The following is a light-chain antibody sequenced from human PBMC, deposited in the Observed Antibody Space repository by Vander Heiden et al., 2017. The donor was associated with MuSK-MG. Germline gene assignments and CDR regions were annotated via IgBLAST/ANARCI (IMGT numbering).Light chain of an antibody. V-gene: IGKV3-15*01. CDR2: GAS. J-gene: IGKJ1*01. Sequence: EIVMTQSPATLSVPPGERATLSCRASQSVGNDLAWYQQKPGQAPRLVIYGASTRATGLPARFSGSGSGTEFTLTIASLKSEDFAVYYCQHDYSWSRTFGQGTKVEIK. CDR1: QSVGND. CDR3: QHDYSWSRT.